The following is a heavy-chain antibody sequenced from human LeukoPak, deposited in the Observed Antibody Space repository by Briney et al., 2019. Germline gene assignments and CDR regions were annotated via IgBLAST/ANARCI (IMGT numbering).Heavy chain of an antibody. Sequence: GASLRLSCAASGLTFDDYGMSWVRQAPGKGPELVSGINWNGGSTGYADSVKGRFTISRDNAKNSLYLQMNSLRAEDTALYYCAREGELGGYYSSTSCYTFDYWGQGTLVIVSS. CDR3: AREGELGGYYSSTSCYTFDY. CDR2: INWNGGST. V-gene: IGHV3-20*04. D-gene: IGHD2-2*02. J-gene: IGHJ4*02. CDR1: GLTFDDYG.